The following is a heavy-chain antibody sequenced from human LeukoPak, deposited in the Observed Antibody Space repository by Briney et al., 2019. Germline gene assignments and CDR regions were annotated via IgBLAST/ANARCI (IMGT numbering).Heavy chain of an antibody. CDR3: VRGGGFNSGFEY. Sequence: ASVKVPCKASGYTFVSYGITWVRQAPGQGLEWMGWISVYNGDTKYAQNLQGRVTLTTDTSTSTAYMELRSLRSDDTAVYYCVRGGGFNSGFEYWGQGTLVIVSS. CDR1: GYTFVSYG. CDR2: ISVYNGDT. J-gene: IGHJ4*02. D-gene: IGHD3-10*01. V-gene: IGHV1-18*04.